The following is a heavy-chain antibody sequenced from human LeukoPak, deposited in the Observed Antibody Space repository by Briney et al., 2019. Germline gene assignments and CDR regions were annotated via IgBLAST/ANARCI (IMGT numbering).Heavy chain of an antibody. CDR2: ISRGSIT. Sequence: GGSLGLSCAASGFTFSSYAMSWVRQVPGKGLEWVSGISRGSITYYSDSVKGRFTISRDNSRATLFLQMNSLRAEDTAVYYCARVGGRGYLSGNYFDYWGQGTLVTVSS. CDR3: ARVGGRGYLSGNYFDY. CDR1: GFTFSSYA. V-gene: IGHV3-23*01. D-gene: IGHD5-12*01. J-gene: IGHJ4*02.